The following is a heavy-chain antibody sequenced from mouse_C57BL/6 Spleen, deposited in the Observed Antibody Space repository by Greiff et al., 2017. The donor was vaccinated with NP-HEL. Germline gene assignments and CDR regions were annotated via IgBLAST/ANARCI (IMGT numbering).Heavy chain of an antibody. J-gene: IGHJ4*01. CDR1: GYTFTSYW. CDR3: AREGVGTTPYYAMDY. D-gene: IGHD1-1*01. V-gene: IGHV1-74*01. CDR2: IHPSDSDT. Sequence: QVQLKQPGAELVKPGASVKVSCKASGYTFTSYWMHWVKQRPGQGLEWIGRIHPSDSDTNYNQKFKGKATLTVAKSSSTAYMQLSSLTAEDSAVYYCAREGVGTTPYYAMDYWGQGTSVTVSS.